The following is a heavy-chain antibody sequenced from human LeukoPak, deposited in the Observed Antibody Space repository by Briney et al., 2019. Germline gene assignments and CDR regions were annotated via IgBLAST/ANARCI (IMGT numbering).Heavy chain of an antibody. CDR2: INPDGTVT. Sequence: GGSLRLSCAASGFTFNTYWMHWVRQAPGKGLVWVSPINPDGTVTTYADSVKGRFTISRNNAKNTLYLQMNSLKAEDTAVYYCVRDSPSGFFDLWGRGTLVTVSS. D-gene: IGHD6-19*01. J-gene: IGHJ2*01. CDR1: GFTFNTYW. CDR3: VRDSPSGFFDL. V-gene: IGHV3-74*01.